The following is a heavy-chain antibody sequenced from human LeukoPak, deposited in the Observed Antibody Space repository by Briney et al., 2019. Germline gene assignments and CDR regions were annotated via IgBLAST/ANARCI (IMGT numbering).Heavy chain of an antibody. CDR3: ARGSGYYFDY. CDR1: GFTFSGYS. D-gene: IGHD6-19*01. J-gene: IGHJ4*02. V-gene: IGHV3-23*01. CDR2: ISGSGDGT. Sequence: PGGSLRLSCAASGFTFSGYSMSWIRQAPGKGPEWVSTISGSGDGTYYADSVKGRFTISRDNSQNTLYVQMNSLRAEDTAVYYCARGSGYYFDYWGQGTLVTVSS.